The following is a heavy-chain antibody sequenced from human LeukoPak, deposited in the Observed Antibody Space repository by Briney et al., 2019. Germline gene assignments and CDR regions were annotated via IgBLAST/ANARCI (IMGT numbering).Heavy chain of an antibody. V-gene: IGHV4-31*03. CDR3: ARKAYGDYYFDY. D-gene: IGHD4-17*01. CDR1: GGSISSGGYY. Sequence: SETLSLTCTVSGGSISSGGYYWSWIRQHPGKGLEWTGYIYYSGSTYYNPSLKSRVTISVDTSKNQFSLKLSSVTAADTAVYYCARKAYGDYYFDYWGQGTLVTVSS. CDR2: IYYSGST. J-gene: IGHJ4*02.